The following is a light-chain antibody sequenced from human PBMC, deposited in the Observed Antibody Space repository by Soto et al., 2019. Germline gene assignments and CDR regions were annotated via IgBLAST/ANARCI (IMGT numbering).Light chain of an antibody. CDR2: KAS. Sequence: DIQMTQSPSSMSASVGDRVTITCRASQGISTWLTWHQQKPGKAPKVLIYKASSLQSGVPSRFSGSGSGTEFTLTIDSLQPEDFATYYCQQTNSFPLTFGQGTRLEIK. V-gene: IGKV1-12*01. J-gene: IGKJ5*01. CDR3: QQTNSFPLT. CDR1: QGISTW.